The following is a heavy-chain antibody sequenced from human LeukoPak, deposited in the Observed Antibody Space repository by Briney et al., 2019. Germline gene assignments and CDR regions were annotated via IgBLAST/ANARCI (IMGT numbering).Heavy chain of an antibody. J-gene: IGHJ5*02. V-gene: IGHV1-18*01. Sequence: ASVKVSCKASGYTFTNYGISWARQAPGQGLEWVGWISIYNGNTDYAKKLRGRVTMTTDTSTSTAYMELRSLRSDDTAVYYCARITYDFWSGYYMPDDPWGQGTLVTVSS. CDR2: ISIYNGNT. CDR1: GYTFTNYG. CDR3: ARITYDFWSGYYMPDDP. D-gene: IGHD3-3*01.